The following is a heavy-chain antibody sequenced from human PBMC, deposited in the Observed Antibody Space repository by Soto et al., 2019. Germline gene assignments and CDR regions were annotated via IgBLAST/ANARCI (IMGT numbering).Heavy chain of an antibody. CDR3: AHGYVQLLSTFHSVDS. V-gene: IGHV2-5*02. CDR1: GFSLNGNGVG. J-gene: IGHJ4*02. CDR2: IYWAGDL. D-gene: IGHD5-12*01. Sequence: ASGPTLVNPTQTLTLTCNFSGFSLNGNGVGVGWIRQPPGKALEWLALIYWAGDLRYSPALKSRLTITQDPSKDQVVLTMTNMDPTDSVTYYWAHGYVQLLSTFHSVDSWGQGIRVTVS.